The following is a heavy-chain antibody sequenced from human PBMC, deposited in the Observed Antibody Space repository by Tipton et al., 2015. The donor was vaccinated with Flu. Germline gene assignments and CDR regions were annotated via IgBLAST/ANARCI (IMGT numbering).Heavy chain of an antibody. CDR3: ARDQRYDSSGYYYGIDY. CDR2: ISTGGSTI. D-gene: IGHD3-22*01. V-gene: IGHV3-11*01. Sequence: SLRLSCSASGFTFSDYYMSWIRQAPGKGLEWISYISTGGSTIYYADSVKGRFTISRDNARNSLYLHMNSLRAEDTAVYYCARDQRYDSSGYYYGIDYWGQGTLVTVSS. J-gene: IGHJ4*02. CDR1: GFTFSDYY.